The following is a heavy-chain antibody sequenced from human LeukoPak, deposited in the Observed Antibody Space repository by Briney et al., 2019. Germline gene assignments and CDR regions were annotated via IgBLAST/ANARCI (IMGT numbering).Heavy chain of an antibody. D-gene: IGHD3-9*01. CDR3: ARDLTGAPTMGGGYFDY. J-gene: IGHJ4*02. CDR1: GYTFTSYG. Sequence: ASVKVSCKASGYTFTSYGISWVRQAPGQGLEGMGWISAYNGNTNYAQKLQGRVTMTTDTSTSTAYLELRSLRSADTAVYYCARDLTGAPTMGGGYFDYWAREPWSPSPQ. V-gene: IGHV1-18*01. CDR2: ISAYNGNT.